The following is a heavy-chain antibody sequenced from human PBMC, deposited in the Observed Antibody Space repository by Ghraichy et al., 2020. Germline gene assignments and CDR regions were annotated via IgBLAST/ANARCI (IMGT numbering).Heavy chain of an antibody. CDR2: IYYSGST. J-gene: IGHJ5*02. D-gene: IGHD3-22*01. Sequence: SETLSLTCTVSGGSISSSSYYWGWIRQPPGKGLEWIGSIYYSGSTYYNPSLKSRVTISVDTSKNQFSLKLSSVTAADTAVYYCARRSIVVVRGWFDPWGQGTLVTVSS. V-gene: IGHV4-39*01. CDR3: ARRSIVVVRGWFDP. CDR1: GGSISSSSYY.